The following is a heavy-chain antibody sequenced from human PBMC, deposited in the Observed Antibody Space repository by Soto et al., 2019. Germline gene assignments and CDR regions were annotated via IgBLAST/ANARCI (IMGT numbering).Heavy chain of an antibody. V-gene: IGHV4-4*02. CDR3: ARLVYETRLHYRSFDF. CDR1: GVSLTSGNW. D-gene: IGHD3-10*01. CDR2: IFHDGTA. Sequence: PSETLSLTCAVSGVSLTSGNWWTWVRQSPQRGLEYIGEIFHDGTANYYPSFERRVAMSADTSRNQFSLKLTSVTAADTAVYFCARLVYETRLHYRSFDFWGPGTLVTVSS. J-gene: IGHJ4*02.